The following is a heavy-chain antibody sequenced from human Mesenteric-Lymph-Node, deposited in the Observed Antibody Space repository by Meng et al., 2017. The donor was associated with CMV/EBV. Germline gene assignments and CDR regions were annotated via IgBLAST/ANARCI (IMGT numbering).Heavy chain of an antibody. Sequence: GGSLRLSCAASGFTFSSYSMTWVRQAPGKGLEWVSYITTSSSTVYYADSVKGRFTISRDNAKNSLYLQMNSLRADDTAVYYCARDQGGRGVGTEEDWEIGGQGTMVTVSS. CDR1: GFTFSSYS. D-gene: IGHD2-15*01. CDR3: ARDQGGRGVGTEEDWEI. V-gene: IGHV3-48*04. CDR2: ITTSSSTV. J-gene: IGHJ3*01.